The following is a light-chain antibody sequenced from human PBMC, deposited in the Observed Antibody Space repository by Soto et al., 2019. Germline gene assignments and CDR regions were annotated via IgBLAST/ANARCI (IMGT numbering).Light chain of an antibody. CDR2: GYN. CDR1: SSNIGAGYD. CDR3: QSYDSGLSASPV. V-gene: IGLV1-40*01. J-gene: IGLJ3*02. Sequence: QSVLAQPPSVSGAPGQRVTISCTGSSSNIGAGYDVHWYQQLPGTAPKLLIYGYNNRPSGVPDRFSVSKSGTSASLAITGLQAEDEAVYYCQSYDSGLSASPVFGGGTKLTVL.